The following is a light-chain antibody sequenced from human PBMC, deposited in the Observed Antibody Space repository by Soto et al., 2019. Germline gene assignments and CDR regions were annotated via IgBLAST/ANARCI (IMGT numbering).Light chain of an antibody. CDR2: GSS. CDR3: QQYVSSPWA. V-gene: IGKV3-20*01. J-gene: IGKJ1*01. Sequence: EIVLTQSPGTLSLSPGERATLSCRASQSVSSDYLAWYQQKPGQAPRLLIYGSSSRATGIPDRFSGSGSGTDFTLTISGLEPEDFAVYYCQQYVSSPWAFGQGTKVEI. CDR1: QSVSSDY.